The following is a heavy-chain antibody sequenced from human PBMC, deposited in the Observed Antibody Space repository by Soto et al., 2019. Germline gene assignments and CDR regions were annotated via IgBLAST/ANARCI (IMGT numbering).Heavy chain of an antibody. J-gene: IGHJ4*02. D-gene: IGHD3-10*01. CDR1: GFTFSSHA. CDR2: IDSSGSFI. CDR3: ARDPLWFGEIGYFDY. Sequence: EVQLVDSGGGLVKPGGSLRLSCAASGFTFSSHAMNWVRQAPGKGLEWVASIDSSGSFIYYADSVKGRFTISRDNAKNSLYLQMSTLSADDTAIYYCARDPLWFGEIGYFDYWGQGVLVTVSS. V-gene: IGHV3-21*01.